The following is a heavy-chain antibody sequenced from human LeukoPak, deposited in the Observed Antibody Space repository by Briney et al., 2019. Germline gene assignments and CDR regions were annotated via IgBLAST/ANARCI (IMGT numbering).Heavy chain of an antibody. V-gene: IGHV5-10-1*04. CDR1: GYSFPSYW. CDR3: ARGGTGPPGYGMDV. J-gene: IGHJ6*02. Sequence: GESLRISCKVSGYSFPSYWITWVRQMPGKGLEWMGRIAPSDSYTGYSPSFQGQVTISADKSISTAYLQWSSLKASDTAMYYCARGGTGPPGYGMDVWGQGTTVTVSS. CDR2: IAPSDSYT. D-gene: IGHD1-1*01.